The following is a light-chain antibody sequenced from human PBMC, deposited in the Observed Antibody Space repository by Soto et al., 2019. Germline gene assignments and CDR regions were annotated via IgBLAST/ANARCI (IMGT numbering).Light chain of an antibody. J-gene: IGKJ2*01. CDR1: QDISNY. V-gene: IGKV1-33*01. Sequence: DIQMTQSPSSLSASVGNRVTITCQASQDISNYLNWYQQKPGKAPKLLIYDASNLETGVPSRFSGSGSGTDFTLTISSLQPEDIATYYCQQYDNLPPYTFVQGTKLEIK. CDR3: QQYDNLPPYT. CDR2: DAS.